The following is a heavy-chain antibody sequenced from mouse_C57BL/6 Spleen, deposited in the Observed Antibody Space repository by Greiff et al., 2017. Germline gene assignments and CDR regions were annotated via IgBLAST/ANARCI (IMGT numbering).Heavy chain of an antibody. CDR2: IYPGSGNT. CDR3: ARGDYDYDWFAY. D-gene: IGHD2-4*01. CDR1: GYSFTSYY. J-gene: IGHJ3*01. V-gene: IGHV1-66*01. Sequence: QVQLQQSGPELVKPGASVKISCKASGYSFTSYYIHWVKQRPGQGLEWIGWIYPGSGNTKYNEKFKGKATLTADTSSSTAYMQLSSLTSEDSAVYYCARGDYDYDWFAYCGQGTLGTVSA.